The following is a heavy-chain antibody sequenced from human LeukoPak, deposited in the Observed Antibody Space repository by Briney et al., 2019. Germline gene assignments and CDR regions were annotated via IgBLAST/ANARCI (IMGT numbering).Heavy chain of an antibody. V-gene: IGHV3-23*01. CDR3: AKDLKYSSSSPIDY. J-gene: IGHJ4*02. Sequence: GGSLRLSCAASGFTLSNYAMTWVRQAPGKGLEWVSAISGSGGSTYYADSVKGRFTISRDNSKNTLYVQMNSLRAEDTAIYYCAKDLKYSSSSPIDYWGQGTLVTVSS. CDR2: ISGSGGST. CDR1: GFTLSNYA. D-gene: IGHD6-13*01.